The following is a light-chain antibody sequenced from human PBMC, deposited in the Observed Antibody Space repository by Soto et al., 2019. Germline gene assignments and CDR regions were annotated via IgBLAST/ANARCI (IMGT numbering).Light chain of an antibody. CDR2: GAS. J-gene: IGKJ5*01. CDR1: QSVSSSY. Sequence: EIVLTPSPGTLSLSPGERATLSCRASQSVSSSYLAWYQQKPGQAPRLLIYGASSRATGIPDRFSGSGSGTDFTLTISRLEPEDFAVYYCQQYGSSPPITFGQWTRLEIK. CDR3: QQYGSSPPIT. V-gene: IGKV3-20*01.